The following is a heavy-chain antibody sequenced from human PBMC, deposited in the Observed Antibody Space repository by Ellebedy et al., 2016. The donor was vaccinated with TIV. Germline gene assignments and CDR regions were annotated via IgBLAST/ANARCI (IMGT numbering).Heavy chain of an antibody. CDR2: ISYSGST. CDR1: GGSISSYY. J-gene: IGHJ6*02. D-gene: IGHD2-2*02. Sequence: SETLSLTCTVSGGSISSYYWSWIRRPPGKGLEWIGYISYSGSTNYKSSLKSRVAISVDTSKNQFSLKLTSVTAADTAVYYCATDRETLYSMVVWGQGTTVTVSS. V-gene: IGHV4-59*01. CDR3: ATDRETLYSMVV.